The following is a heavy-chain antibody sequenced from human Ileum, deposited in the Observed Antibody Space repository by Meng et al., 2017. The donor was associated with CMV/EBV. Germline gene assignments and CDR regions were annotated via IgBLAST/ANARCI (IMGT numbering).Heavy chain of an antibody. Sequence: ASVKVSCKASGYTFTRYGVSWVRQAPGQGLEWMGWISGYNGNTKNAQKLQGRVTMTTDTSTSTAYMELRSLRSDDTAVYYCAREEEQYGMDVWGQGTTVTGAS. J-gene: IGHJ6*02. CDR1: GYTFTRYG. CDR3: AREEEQYGMDV. D-gene: IGHD1/OR15-1a*01. V-gene: IGHV1-18*01. CDR2: ISGYNGNT.